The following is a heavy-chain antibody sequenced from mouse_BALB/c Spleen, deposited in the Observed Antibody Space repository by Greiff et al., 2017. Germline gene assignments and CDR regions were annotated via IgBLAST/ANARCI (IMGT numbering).Heavy chain of an antibody. Sequence: DVKLVESGGGLVQPGGSRKLSCAASGFTFSSFGMHWVRQAPEKGLEWVAYISSGSSTIYYADTVKGRFTISRDNPKNTLFLQMTSLRSEDTAMYYCARYWADYWGQGTSVTFSS. J-gene: IGHJ4*01. CDR3: ARYWADY. V-gene: IGHV5-17*02. D-gene: IGHD4-1*01. CDR2: ISSGSSTI. CDR1: GFTFSSFG.